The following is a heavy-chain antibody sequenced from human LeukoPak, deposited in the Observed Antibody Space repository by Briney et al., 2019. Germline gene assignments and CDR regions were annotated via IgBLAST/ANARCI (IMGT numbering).Heavy chain of an antibody. D-gene: IGHD6-19*01. Sequence: PSETLSLTCAAYGGSFSGYYWSWIRQPPGKGLEWIGEINHSGSTNYNPSLKSRVTISVDTSKNQFSLKLSSVTAADTAVYYCARSGYGSGWYEYWGQGTLVTVSS. J-gene: IGHJ4*02. CDR3: ARSGYGSGWYEY. CDR2: INHSGST. CDR1: GGSFSGYY. V-gene: IGHV4-34*01.